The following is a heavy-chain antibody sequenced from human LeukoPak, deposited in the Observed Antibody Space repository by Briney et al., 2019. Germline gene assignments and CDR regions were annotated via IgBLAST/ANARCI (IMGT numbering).Heavy chain of an antibody. Sequence: GGSLRLSCAASGFTFSTYTMNWVRQAPGKGLEWISYIGWSDSAIFYAHSVKGRFTISRDSAKNSLFLQMNSLSDEDTAVYYCARDHQWSFDSWGQGTLVSVSS. CDR3: ARDHQWSFDS. CDR2: IGWSDSAI. D-gene: IGHD2-15*01. J-gene: IGHJ4*02. CDR1: GFTFSTYT. V-gene: IGHV3-48*02.